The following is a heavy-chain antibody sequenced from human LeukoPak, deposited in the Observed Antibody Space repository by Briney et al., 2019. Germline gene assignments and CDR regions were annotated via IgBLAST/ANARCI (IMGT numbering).Heavy chain of an antibody. D-gene: IGHD3-10*01. Sequence: GGSLRLSCAASGVTFSSYGMHWVRQAPGKGLEWVSGISWNSGSIGYADSVKGRFTISRDNAKNSLYLQMNSLRAEDTALYYCAKDIDYYGSGSYNYWGQGTLVTVSS. CDR3: AKDIDYYGSGSYNY. V-gene: IGHV3-9*01. J-gene: IGHJ4*02. CDR2: ISWNSGSI. CDR1: GVTFSSYG.